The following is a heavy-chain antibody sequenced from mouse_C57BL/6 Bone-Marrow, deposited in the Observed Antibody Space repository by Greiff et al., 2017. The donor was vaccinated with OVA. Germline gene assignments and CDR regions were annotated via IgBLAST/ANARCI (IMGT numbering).Heavy chain of an antibody. CDR3: TVVLSSYWYFDV. CDR2: IRLKSDNYAT. CDR1: GFTFSNYW. J-gene: IGHJ1*03. Sequence: EVKLEESGGGLVQPGGSMKLSCVASGFTFSNYWMNWVRQSPEKGLEWVAQIRLKSDNYATHYAESVKGRFTISRDDSKSSVYLQMNNLRAEDTGIYYCTVVLSSYWYFDVWGTGTTVTVSS. D-gene: IGHD1-1*01. V-gene: IGHV6-3*01.